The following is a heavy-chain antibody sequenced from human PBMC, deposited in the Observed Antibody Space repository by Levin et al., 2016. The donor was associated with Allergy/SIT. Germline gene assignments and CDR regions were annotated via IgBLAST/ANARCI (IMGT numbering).Heavy chain of an antibody. V-gene: IGHV4-59*08. J-gene: IGHJ3*02. CDR1: GGSISSYY. Sequence: SETLSLTCTVSGGSISSYYWSWIRQPPGKGLEWIGYINYSGSTNYNPSLKSRVTISVDTSKNQFSLKLSSVTAADTAVYYCARLIVVVPAAMGTNAFDIWGQGTMVTVSS. CDR3: ARLIVVVPAAMGTNAFDI. D-gene: IGHD2-2*01. CDR2: INYSGST.